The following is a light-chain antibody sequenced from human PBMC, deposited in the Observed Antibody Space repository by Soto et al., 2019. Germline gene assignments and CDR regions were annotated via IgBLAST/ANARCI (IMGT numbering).Light chain of an antibody. J-gene: IGKJ5*01. CDR2: DVS. V-gene: IGKV3-15*01. CDR1: QGVTTN. Sequence: EIVMTQSPGTLSVSPGERATLSCRAGQGVTTNFAWYQQKSGQSPRLLISDVSIRATGVPARFSGTGSETDFTLTISGLQSEDSAVYFCQQYNNWPFSFGQGTRLEIK. CDR3: QQYNNWPFS.